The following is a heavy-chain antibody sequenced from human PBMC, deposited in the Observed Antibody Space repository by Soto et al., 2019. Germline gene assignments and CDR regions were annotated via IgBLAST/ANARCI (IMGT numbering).Heavy chain of an antibody. CDR1: GFTFSTYA. Sequence: GGSLRLSCAASGFTFSTYAMHWVRQAPGKGLEWVAVILYDGSNRYYTDSVKGRFTISRDNSKNTLSLQMNSLRGEDTAVYYCARDAYTGYCSTSTCHSDFGMDVWGQGTTVTVSS. D-gene: IGHD2-2*01. CDR2: ILYDGSNR. V-gene: IGHV3-30-3*01. J-gene: IGHJ6*02. CDR3: ARDAYTGYCSTSTCHSDFGMDV.